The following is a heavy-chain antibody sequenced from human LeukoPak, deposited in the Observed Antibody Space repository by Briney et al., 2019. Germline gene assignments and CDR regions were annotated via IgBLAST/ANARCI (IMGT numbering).Heavy chain of an antibody. CDR1: GDSISSRDYY. V-gene: IGHV4-39*01. J-gene: IGHJ4*02. Sequence: SETLSLTCSVSGDSISSRDYYWGWIRQPPGRGLEWIGSIYYSGTTYYNPSLKSRATISLDASKNQFSLKLNAVTAADTGVYYCARRWGIGYMYYFDCWGQGTLVTVSS. CDR3: ARRWGIGYMYYFDC. CDR2: IYYSGTT. D-gene: IGHD3-22*01.